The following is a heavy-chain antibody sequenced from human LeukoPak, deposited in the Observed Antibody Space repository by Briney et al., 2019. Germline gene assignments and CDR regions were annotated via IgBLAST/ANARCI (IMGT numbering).Heavy chain of an antibody. CDR2: ISSSSSYV. D-gene: IGHD3-10*01. V-gene: IGHV3-21*01. J-gene: IGHJ4*02. CDR3: ARDLSPPYYYGSGSKYFDY. CDR1: GFTFSSYS. Sequence: GGSLRLSGAASGFTFSSYSMNWVRQAPGKGLEWVSSISSSSSYVYYADSVKGRFTISRDNAKNSLYLQMNSLRAEDTAVYYCARDLSPPYYYGSGSKYFDYWGQGTLVTVSS.